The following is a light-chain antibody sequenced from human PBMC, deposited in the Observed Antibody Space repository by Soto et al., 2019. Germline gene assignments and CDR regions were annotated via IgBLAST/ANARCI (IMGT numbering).Light chain of an antibody. CDR1: SSNIGAGYD. CDR2: GNS. CDR3: QSYDSSLSGSV. J-gene: IGLJ2*01. Sequence: QSVLTQPPSVSGAPGQRVTISCTGSSSNIGAGYDVHWYQQLPGTAPKLLIYGNSNRPSGVPDRFSGSKSGTSASLAITGLHVEDEADYYCQSYDSSLSGSVFGGGTKLTVL. V-gene: IGLV1-40*01.